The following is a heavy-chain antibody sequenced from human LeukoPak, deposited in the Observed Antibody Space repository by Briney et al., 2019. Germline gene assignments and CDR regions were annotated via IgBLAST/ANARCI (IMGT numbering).Heavy chain of an antibody. CDR3: AKGGGTKYISSWYWDY. Sequence: GGSLRLSCAASGFTFSSYAMSWVRQAPGKGLEWVSGISGGGGSTYYADSVKGRFTISRDNSKNTLYMEMNRLRGEDTAVYYCAKGGGTKYISSWYWDYWCQGTLVTVSS. CDR1: GFTFSSYA. J-gene: IGHJ4*02. V-gene: IGHV3-23*01. CDR2: ISGGGGST. D-gene: IGHD6-13*01.